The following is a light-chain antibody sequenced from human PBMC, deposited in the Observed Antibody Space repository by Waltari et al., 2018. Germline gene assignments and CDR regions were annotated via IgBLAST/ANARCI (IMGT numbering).Light chain of an antibody. J-gene: IGKJ4*01. Sequence: DIKMTPSPSTLSASVGDRVTMTCRASQRIDSCLAWYQQKPGKAPRVIIYKSSSLEDGAPSRFSGSGVGTDFTLTIDNLQPDDFGTYYWQQYHSDLLSFGGGTRVEIK. CDR2: KSS. CDR3: QQYHSDLLS. CDR1: QRIDSC. V-gene: IGKV1-5*03.